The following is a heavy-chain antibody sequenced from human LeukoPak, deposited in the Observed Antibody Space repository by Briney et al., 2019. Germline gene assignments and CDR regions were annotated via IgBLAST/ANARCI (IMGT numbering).Heavy chain of an antibody. Sequence: GGSLRLSCGASGFTFSSFAIYWVRQAPGKGLEWVAVISYDGSNKYYADSVRGRFTISRDNSKNTLSLQMNSLRPEDTAVYYCGRDLAAAGTLIEHWGQGTLVTVSS. CDR3: GRDLAAAGTLIEH. D-gene: IGHD6-13*01. CDR2: ISYDGSNK. CDR1: GFTFSSFA. V-gene: IGHV3-30*04. J-gene: IGHJ1*01.